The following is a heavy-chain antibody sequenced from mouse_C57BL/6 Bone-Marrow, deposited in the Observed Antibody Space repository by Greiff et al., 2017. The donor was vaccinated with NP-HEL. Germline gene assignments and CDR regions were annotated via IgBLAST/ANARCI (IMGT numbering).Heavy chain of an antibody. Sequence: VQLQESGPGLVAPSQSLSITCTVSGFSLTSYAISWVRQPPGKGLEWLGVIWTGGGTNYNSALKSRLSISKDNSKSQVFLKMNSLQTDDTARYYCARALSYGSSYYFDYWGQGTTLTVSS. CDR1: GFSLTSYA. J-gene: IGHJ2*01. V-gene: IGHV2-9-1*01. CDR2: IWTGGGT. D-gene: IGHD1-1*01. CDR3: ARALSYGSSYYFDY.